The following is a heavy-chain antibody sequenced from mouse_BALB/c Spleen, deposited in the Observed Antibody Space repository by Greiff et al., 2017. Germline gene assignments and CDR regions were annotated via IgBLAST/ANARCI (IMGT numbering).Heavy chain of an antibody. J-gene: IGHJ2*01. Sequence: EVKLMESGGGLVQPGGSRKLSCAASGFTFSSFGMHWVRQAPEKGLEWVAYISSGSSTIYYADTVKGRFTISRDNPKNTLFLQMTSLRSEDTAMYYCAREDGSSYFDYWGQGTTLTVSS. D-gene: IGHD1-1*01. CDR3: AREDGSSYFDY. CDR1: GFTFSSFG. CDR2: ISSGSSTI. V-gene: IGHV5-17*02.